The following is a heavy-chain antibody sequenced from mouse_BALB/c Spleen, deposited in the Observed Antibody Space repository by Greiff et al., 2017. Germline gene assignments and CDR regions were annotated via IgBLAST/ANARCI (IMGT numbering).Heavy chain of an antibody. CDR1: GYTFTSYT. Sequence: QVQLQQSAAELARPGASVKMSCKASGYTFTSYTMHWVKQRPGQGLEWIGYINPSSGYTEYNQKFKDKTTLTADKSSSTAYMQLSSLTSEDSAVYYCARWGYGSSYSFAYWGQGTLVTVSA. J-gene: IGHJ3*01. CDR3: ARWGYGSSYSFAY. CDR2: INPSSGYT. D-gene: IGHD1-1*01. V-gene: IGHV1-4*02.